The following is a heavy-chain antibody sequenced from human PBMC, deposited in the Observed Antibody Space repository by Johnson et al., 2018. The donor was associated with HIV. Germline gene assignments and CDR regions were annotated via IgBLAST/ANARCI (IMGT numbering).Heavy chain of an antibody. D-gene: IGHD4-17*01. J-gene: IGHJ3*02. Sequence: VQLVESGGVVVQPGGSLRLSCAVSGFAFDDYAMHWVRQAPGKGLEWVSGISWNSGSIGYADSVKGRFTISRDNTKNTVYLQMNSLRAEDTAVYYCARGRALRALDAFDIWGQGTMVTVSS. V-gene: IGHV3-9*01. CDR3: ARGRALRALDAFDI. CDR2: ISWNSGSI. CDR1: GFAFDDYA.